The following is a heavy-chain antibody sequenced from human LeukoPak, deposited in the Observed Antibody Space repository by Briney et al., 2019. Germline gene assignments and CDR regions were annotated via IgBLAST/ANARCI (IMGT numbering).Heavy chain of an antibody. V-gene: IGHV3-74*01. CDR3: ARVGGFGSGEHFSLDI. CDR1: GFSVRAHW. J-gene: IGHJ3*02. D-gene: IGHD3-10*01. Sequence: PGGSLRLSCAASGFSVRAHWIHWVRQAPGKGLVWVSRINTYEGVTFYAASVKGRFTISSDAAQNTVYLQMSSLRVEDTAVYCCARVGGFGSGEHFSLDIWGQGTMVTVSS. CDR2: INTYEGVT.